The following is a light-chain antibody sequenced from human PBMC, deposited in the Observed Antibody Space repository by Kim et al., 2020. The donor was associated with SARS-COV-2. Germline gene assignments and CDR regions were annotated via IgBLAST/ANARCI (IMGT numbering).Light chain of an antibody. J-gene: IGLJ2*01. CDR2: DNN. V-gene: IGLV1-51*01. CDR3: GTWDSSLSAGV. CDR1: DSNIGKNY. Sequence: GQKVTSSCSGSDSNIGKNYVSWDQQLPGTAPKRLVYDNNKRPAGIPDRFSGAKSGTSANLGITGLQTGDEADYYCGTWDSSLSAGVFGGGTQLTVL.